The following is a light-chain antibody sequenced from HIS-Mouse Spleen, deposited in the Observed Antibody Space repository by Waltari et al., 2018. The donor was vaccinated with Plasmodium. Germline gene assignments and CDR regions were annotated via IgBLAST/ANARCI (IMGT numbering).Light chain of an antibody. CDR1: PRVSSN. Sequence: EIVMTRSPATLSVSPGERATLSCRASPRVSSNLAWYQQKPGQAPRLLIYGAYTRATGIPARFSGSGSGTEFTLTISSLQSEDFAVYYCQQYNNWSFTFGPGTKVDIK. CDR2: GAY. V-gene: IGKV3-15*01. CDR3: QQYNNWSFT. J-gene: IGKJ3*01.